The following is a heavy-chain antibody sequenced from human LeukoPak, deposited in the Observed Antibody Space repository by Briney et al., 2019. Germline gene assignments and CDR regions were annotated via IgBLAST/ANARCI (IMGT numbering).Heavy chain of an antibody. Sequence: GGSLRLSCVVSGVTISSHSMNWVRQAPGKGLEWGSAIIENRKDIFYLDSVKRRITISRSNDKNSLHLQMYSLRADDTAVYYCAREVDEAFDISGQGTMVTVSS. V-gene: IGHV3-21*01. CDR3: AREVDEAFDI. CDR2: IIENRKDI. J-gene: IGHJ3*02. CDR1: GVTISSHS.